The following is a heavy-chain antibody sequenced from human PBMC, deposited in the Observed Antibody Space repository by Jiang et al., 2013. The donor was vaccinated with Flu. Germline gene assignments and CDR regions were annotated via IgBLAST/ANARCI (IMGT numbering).Heavy chain of an antibody. CDR2: IYYSGTT. V-gene: IGHV4-59*01. J-gene: IGHJ4*02. D-gene: IGHD3-3*01. CDR1: GGSISGYY. CDR3: ARGRWSGSSNVIPGDY. Sequence: GSGLVKPSETLSLTCSVSGGSISGYYWVWIRQPPGKGLEWIGYIYYSGTTNYNPSLNSRVTLSVDTSKNQFSLRLNSVTAADTAVYYCARGRWSGSSNVIPGDYWGQGTLVTVSS.